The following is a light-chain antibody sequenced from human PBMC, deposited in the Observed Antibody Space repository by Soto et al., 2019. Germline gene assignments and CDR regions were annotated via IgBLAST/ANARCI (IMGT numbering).Light chain of an antibody. CDR3: ASYTSRSALDV. J-gene: IGLJ1*01. CDR2: EVS. V-gene: IGLV2-14*01. Sequence: QSVLTQPASVSGSPGQSITISCTGTSSDVGGYNYVSWYQHHPGKAPKLMIYEVSDRPSGVSNRFSGSKSGNTASLTISGLQAEDEADYYCASYTSRSALDVFGTGTKLTVL. CDR1: SSDVGGYNY.